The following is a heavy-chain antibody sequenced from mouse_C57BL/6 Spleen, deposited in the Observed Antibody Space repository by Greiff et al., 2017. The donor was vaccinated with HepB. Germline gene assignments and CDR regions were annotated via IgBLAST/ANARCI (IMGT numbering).Heavy chain of an antibody. CDR3: ARYYYGWYYFDY. D-gene: IGHD1-1*01. Sequence: VQRVESGPGLVQPSQSLSITCTVSGFSLTSYGVHWVRQSPGKGLEWLGVIWSGGSTDYNAAFISRLSISKDNSKSQVFFKMNSLQADDTAIYYCARYYYGWYYFDYWGQGTTLTVSS. CDR1: GFSLTSYG. CDR2: IWSGGST. V-gene: IGHV2-2*01. J-gene: IGHJ2*01.